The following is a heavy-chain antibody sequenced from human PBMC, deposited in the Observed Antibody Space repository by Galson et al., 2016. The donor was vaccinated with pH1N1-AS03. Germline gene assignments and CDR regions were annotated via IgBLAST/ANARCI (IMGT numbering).Heavy chain of an antibody. CDR2: IHPIFGTV. V-gene: IGHV1-69*13. D-gene: IGHD3-22*01. J-gene: IGHJ4*02. CDR1: GGTFSNFA. CDR3: ARDRFYDGSGRKFFESEY. Sequence: SVKVSCKASGGTFSNFAISWMRQAPGQGLEWMGGIHPIFGTVTYAQKFQGRLTVTADDSTSAAYMELRGLTSEDTAIYYCARDRFYDGSGRKFFESEYWGQGTLVIVSS.